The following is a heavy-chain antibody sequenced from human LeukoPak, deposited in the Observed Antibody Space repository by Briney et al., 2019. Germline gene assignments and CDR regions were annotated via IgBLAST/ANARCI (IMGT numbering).Heavy chain of an antibody. Sequence: ASVKVSCKASGYTFTSYGITWVRQAPGQWLEWMGWISVYNGDTNYEQKLQGRVTMTTETSTSTAYMELRSLRSNDTAVYYCASNTGSDSSGYAYWGQGTLVTVSS. CDR1: GYTFTSYG. J-gene: IGHJ4*02. CDR3: ASNTGSDSSGYAY. D-gene: IGHD3-22*01. CDR2: ISVYNGDT. V-gene: IGHV1-18*01.